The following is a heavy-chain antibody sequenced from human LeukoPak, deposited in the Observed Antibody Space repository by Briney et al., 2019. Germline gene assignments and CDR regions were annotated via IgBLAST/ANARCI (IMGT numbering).Heavy chain of an antibody. D-gene: IGHD3-10*01. CDR1: GFTLSDYH. V-gene: IGHV3-21*01. Sequence: GGSLRLSCAASGFTLSDYHMNWVRQAPGKGLEWLSSITTISHYIYYAGAVRGRFTISRDNAKNSLYLQMNSLRGEDTTVYYCARSGGPGTYHQLRYNWFDPWGQGTLVTVSS. CDR2: ITTISHYI. J-gene: IGHJ5*02. CDR3: ARSGGPGTYHQLRYNWFDP.